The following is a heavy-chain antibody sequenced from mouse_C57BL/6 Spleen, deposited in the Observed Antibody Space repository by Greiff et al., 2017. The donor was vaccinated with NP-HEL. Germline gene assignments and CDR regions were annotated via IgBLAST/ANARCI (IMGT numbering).Heavy chain of an antibody. CDR2: ISSGSSTI. Sequence: EVQRVESGGGLVKPGGSLKLSCAASGFTFSDYGMHWVRQTPEKGLEWVAYISSGSSTIYYADNVKGRFTISRDNAKNTLFLQMTSLRSEDTAMYYCARHGSSYRYFDVWGTGTTVTVSS. D-gene: IGHD1-1*01. CDR3: ARHGSSYRYFDV. V-gene: IGHV5-17*01. CDR1: GFTFSDYG. J-gene: IGHJ1*03.